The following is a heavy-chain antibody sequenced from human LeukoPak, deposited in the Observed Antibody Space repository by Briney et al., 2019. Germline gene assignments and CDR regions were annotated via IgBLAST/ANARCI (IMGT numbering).Heavy chain of an antibody. CDR3: AKGRYSGSTYYFDY. J-gene: IGHJ4*02. CDR1: GFTFRSYW. D-gene: IGHD1-26*01. Sequence: PGGSLRLSCAASGFTFRSYWMSWVRQAPGKGLEWVANIKHDGSEQYYVDSVKGRFTLSRDNPKNSLYLQMNSLRAEDTAVYYCAKGRYSGSTYYFDYWGQGTLVTVSS. CDR2: IKHDGSEQ. V-gene: IGHV3-7*01.